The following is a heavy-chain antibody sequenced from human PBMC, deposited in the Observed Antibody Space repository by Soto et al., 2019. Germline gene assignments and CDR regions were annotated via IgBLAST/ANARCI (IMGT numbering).Heavy chain of an antibody. V-gene: IGHV2-5*01. J-gene: IGHJ5*02. CDR1: GFSLRTSGVG. D-gene: IGHD6-19*01. CDR3: AKRGSSGWYGWFEP. Sequence: QITLKESGPTLVKPTQTLTLTCIFSGFSLRTSGVGVGWIRQPPGKALEWLGFIYWNDDKRYSPSLKSRLTITKDTSKKQVVLTMTNMDPVDTATYYCAKRGSSGWYGWFEPWGQGTLVTGSS. CDR2: IYWNDDK.